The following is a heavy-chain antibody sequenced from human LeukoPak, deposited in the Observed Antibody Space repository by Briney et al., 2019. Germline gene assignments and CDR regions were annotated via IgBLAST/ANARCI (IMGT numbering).Heavy chain of an antibody. V-gene: IGHV1-2*02. D-gene: IGHD6-19*01. J-gene: IGHJ4*02. CDR3: AREDMYSSGWYSGDY. Sequence: ASVKVSCKASGYTFTGYYMHWVRQAPGQGLEWMGWINPNSGGTNYAQKFQGRVTMTRDTSISTAYMELSRLRSDDTAVYYCAREDMYSSGWYSGDYWGQGTLVTVSS. CDR1: GYTFTGYY. CDR2: INPNSGGT.